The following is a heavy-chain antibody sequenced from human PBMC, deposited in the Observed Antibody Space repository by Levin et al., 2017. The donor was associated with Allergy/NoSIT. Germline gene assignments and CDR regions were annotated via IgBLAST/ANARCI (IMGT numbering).Heavy chain of an antibody. D-gene: IGHD5-18*01. CDR1: GFTFTNAW. J-gene: IGHJ4*02. CDR3: TTTRPGYSYGAAYYFDY. Sequence: SCAASGFTFTNAWMSWVRQAPGKGLEWVGRIKSKADGGTTDYAAPVKGRFTISRDDSKNTVYLQMESLKTDDTAVYYCTTTRPGYSYGAAYYFDYWGQGTLVSVSS. V-gene: IGHV3-15*01. CDR2: IKSKADGGTT.